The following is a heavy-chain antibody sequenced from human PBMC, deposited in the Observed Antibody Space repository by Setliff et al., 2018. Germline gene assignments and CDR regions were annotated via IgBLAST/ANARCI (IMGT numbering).Heavy chain of an antibody. CDR2: IWDDGGKK. Sequence: PGGSLRLSCAASGFTFSTYRMHWVRQAPGKGVEWVAVIWDDGGKKYHADSVKGRFTTSRDNSKNTLYLQMNSLRPEDTAVYYCARTCSGSGCYAGLESWGQGTPVTVSS. CDR1: GFTFSTYR. V-gene: IGHV3-33*08. J-gene: IGHJ4*02. CDR3: ARTCSGSGCYAGLES. D-gene: IGHD2-15*01.